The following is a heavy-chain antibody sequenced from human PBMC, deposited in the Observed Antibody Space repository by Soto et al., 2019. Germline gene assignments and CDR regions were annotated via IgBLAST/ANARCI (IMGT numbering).Heavy chain of an antibody. J-gene: IGHJ6*03. V-gene: IGHV1-18*01. CDR1: GYTFTSYG. CDR3: ARHDCYYCMDV. CDR2: ISVYNGNT. Sequence: GASVKVSCKASGYTFTSYGLTWVRQAPGQGLEWMGWISVYNGNTNYAQKLQGRLTMTTNTSTSTAYMELSSLRSEDTAVYYCARHDCYYCMDVWGKGTTVTVSS.